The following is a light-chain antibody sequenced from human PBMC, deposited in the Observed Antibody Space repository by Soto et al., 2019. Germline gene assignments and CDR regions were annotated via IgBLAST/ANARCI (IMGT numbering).Light chain of an antibody. CDR1: QTISSW. Sequence: DIKMNQSPSTVSGSVGDRVTIPCRASQTISSWLAWYQQKPGKAPKLLIYKASTLKSGVPSRFSGSGSGTEFTLTIISLQPDDFATYYCQHYNIYSEAFGQGTKVDI. V-gene: IGKV1-5*03. CDR2: KAS. CDR3: QHYNIYSEA. J-gene: IGKJ1*01.